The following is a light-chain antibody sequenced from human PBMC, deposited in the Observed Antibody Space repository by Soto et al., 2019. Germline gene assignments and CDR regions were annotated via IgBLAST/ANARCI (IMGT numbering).Light chain of an antibody. J-gene: IGKJ1*01. CDR1: QSVSSSY. Sequence: EIVLTQSPGTLSLSPGERATLSCRASQSVSSSYLAWYQQKPGQPPRLLIYGASSRATGIPDMFSGSGSGTDFSLTISRLEPEDFAVYYCQQYGSSPWTFGQGTKVEIK. CDR3: QQYGSSPWT. V-gene: IGKV3-20*01. CDR2: GAS.